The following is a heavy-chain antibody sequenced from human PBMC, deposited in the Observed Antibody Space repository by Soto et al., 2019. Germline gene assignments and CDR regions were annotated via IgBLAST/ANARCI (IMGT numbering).Heavy chain of an antibody. V-gene: IGHV3-11*01. CDR2: ISSSGSTI. Sequence: PGGSLRLSCAASGFTFSDYYMSWLRQAPGKGLEWVSYISSSGSTIYYADSVKGRFTISRDNAKNSLYLQMNSLRAEDTAVYYCARSSPLKKSRYYYYGVDVWGQGTTVTVSS. CDR3: ARSSPLKKSRYYYYGVDV. CDR1: GFTFSDYY. J-gene: IGHJ6*02.